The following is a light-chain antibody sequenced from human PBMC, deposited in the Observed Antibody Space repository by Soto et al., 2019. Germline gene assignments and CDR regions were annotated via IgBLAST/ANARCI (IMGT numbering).Light chain of an antibody. CDR3: MQPIQIHQT. V-gene: IGKV2-28*01. Sequence: EIVMTQSPLSLSVTPGEPASISCRSSQSLLHSDGYHYLDWYVQKPGQSPQLVISLASNRASGVPDRFSGSGSGTDCTLKISRVEAEDVGIYYCMQPIQIHQTFGHGTRVDVK. J-gene: IGKJ3*01. CDR1: QSLLHSDGYHY. CDR2: LAS.